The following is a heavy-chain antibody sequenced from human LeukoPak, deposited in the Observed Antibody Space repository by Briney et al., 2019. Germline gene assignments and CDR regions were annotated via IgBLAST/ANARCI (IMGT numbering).Heavy chain of an antibody. CDR3: ASHGHYTDFDY. CDR2: INPSGGST. D-gene: IGHD4-17*01. J-gene: IGHJ4*02. V-gene: IGHV1-46*01. Sequence: ASVNVSCKASRYTFTSYYMHWVRQSPGHRLECMGIINPSGGSTTYAQKFHGRVTMTRDTSTSTVYMELSSLRSEDTAVYYCASHGHYTDFDYRGPGTLVTGSS. CDR1: RYTFTSYY.